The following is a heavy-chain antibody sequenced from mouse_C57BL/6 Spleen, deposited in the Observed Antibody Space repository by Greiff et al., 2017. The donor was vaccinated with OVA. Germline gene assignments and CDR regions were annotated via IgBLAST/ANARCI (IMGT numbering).Heavy chain of an antibody. CDR1: GYTFTGYW. J-gene: IGHJ1*03. CDR3: ARGRSNYVDWYFDV. D-gene: IGHD2-5*01. CDR2: ILPGSGST. Sequence: QVQLKQSGAELMKPGASVKLSCKATGYTFTGYWIEWVKQRPGHGLEWIGEILPGSGSTNYNEKFKGKATFTADTSSNTAYMQLSSLTTEDSAIYDCARGRSNYVDWYFDVWGTGTTVTVSS. V-gene: IGHV1-9*01.